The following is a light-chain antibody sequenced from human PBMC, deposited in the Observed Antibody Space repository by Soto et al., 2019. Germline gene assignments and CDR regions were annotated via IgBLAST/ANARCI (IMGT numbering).Light chain of an antibody. CDR2: STD. J-gene: IGLJ2*01. CDR1: TSNIGTNY. Sequence: QPVLTQPPSASGTPGQRVTISCSGSTSNIGTNYIYWYQQLPGTAPKLVVYSTDRRPSGVPGRFSGSKSGTSAFLAITGLRSEDEAKYYCSAWDDSLSGPVFGGGTKLTVL. V-gene: IGLV1-47*02. CDR3: SAWDDSLSGPV.